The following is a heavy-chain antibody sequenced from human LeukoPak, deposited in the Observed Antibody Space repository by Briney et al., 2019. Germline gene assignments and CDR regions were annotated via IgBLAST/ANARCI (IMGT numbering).Heavy chain of an antibody. CDR1: GGSFSGYY. Sequence: PSETLSLTCAVYGGSFSGYYWSWIRQPPGKGLEWIGEINHSGSTNYNPSLKSRVTISVDTSKNQFSLKLSSVTAADTAVYYCARHGVEMATIIKYYFDYWGQGTLVTVSS. V-gene: IGHV4-34*01. CDR3: ARHGVEMATIIKYYFDY. D-gene: IGHD5-24*01. CDR2: INHSGST. J-gene: IGHJ4*02.